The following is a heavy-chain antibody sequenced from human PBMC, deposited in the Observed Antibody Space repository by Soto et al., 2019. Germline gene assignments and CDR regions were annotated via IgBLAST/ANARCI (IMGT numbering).Heavy chain of an antibody. Sequence: QVQLVQSGVEVKKPGASVKVSCKGSGYSFSSYAINWVRQAPGQGLESMGWISAYDGKTNYTQKFQGRVTMTTDTSTATAYMEMRGLTSDDTAVYYCASGRLRAYCSGGTCNHLPVTDVWGQGATVIVSS. D-gene: IGHD2-15*01. CDR1: GYSFSSYA. CDR3: ASGRLRAYCSGGTCNHLPVTDV. J-gene: IGHJ6*02. CDR2: ISAYDGKT. V-gene: IGHV1-18*01.